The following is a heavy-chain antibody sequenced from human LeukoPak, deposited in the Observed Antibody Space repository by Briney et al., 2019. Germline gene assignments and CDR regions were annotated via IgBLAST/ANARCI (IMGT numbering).Heavy chain of an antibody. J-gene: IGHJ4*02. V-gene: IGHV3-33*06. D-gene: IGHD3-22*01. CDR3: AKLVTMIVVVSRSYFDY. CDR1: GFTFSSYG. Sequence: GGSLRLSCAASGFTFSSYGMHWVRQAPGKGLEWVAVIWYDGSNKYYADSVKGRFTISRDNSKNTLYLQMNSLRAEDTAVYYCAKLVTMIVVVSRSYFDYWGQGTLVTVSS. CDR2: IWYDGSNK.